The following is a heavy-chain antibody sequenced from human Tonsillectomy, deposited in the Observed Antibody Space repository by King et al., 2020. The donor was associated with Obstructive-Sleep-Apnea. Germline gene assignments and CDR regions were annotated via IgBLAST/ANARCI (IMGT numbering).Heavy chain of an antibody. CDR2: IGTSGDP. CDR3: ARGGGSSSWYQWYFDL. D-gene: IGHD6-13*01. CDR1: GFTFSSYD. J-gene: IGHJ2*01. V-gene: IGHV3-13*05. Sequence: EVQLVESGGGLVQPGGSLRLSCAASGFTFSSYDMHWVRQATGKGLEWVSAIGTSGDPYYPDSVKGRFTISRENAEYSLYLQMNSLRAGDTAGYYCARGGGSSSWYQWYFDLWGRGTLVTVSS.